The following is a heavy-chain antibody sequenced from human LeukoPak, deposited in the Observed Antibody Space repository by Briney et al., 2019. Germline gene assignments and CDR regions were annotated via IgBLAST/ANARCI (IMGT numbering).Heavy chain of an antibody. Sequence: GGSLRLSCAASGFTFSNAWMSWVRQAPGKGLEWVGRIKSKTDGGTTDYAAPVKGRFTSSRDDSKNTLYLQMNSLKTEDTAVYYCTGIIRFLEWLLSDYWGQGTLVTVSS. J-gene: IGHJ4*02. D-gene: IGHD3-3*01. V-gene: IGHV3-15*01. CDR1: GFTFSNAW. CDR3: TGIIRFLEWLLSDY. CDR2: IKSKTDGGTT.